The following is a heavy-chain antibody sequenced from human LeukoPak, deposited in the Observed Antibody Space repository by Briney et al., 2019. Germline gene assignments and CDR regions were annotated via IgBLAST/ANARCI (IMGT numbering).Heavy chain of an antibody. V-gene: IGHV5-51*01. D-gene: IGHD1-26*01. J-gene: IGHJ2*01. Sequence: GESLKISCKGSGYSFTSYWIGWVRQMPGRGLEWLGIIYPRDSDTSISPSFQGQVTISADKSISTAYLQWSSLKASDTAMYYCARGKWSFDLWGRGTLVTVSS. CDR3: ARGKWSFDL. CDR1: GYSFTSYW. CDR2: IYPRDSDT.